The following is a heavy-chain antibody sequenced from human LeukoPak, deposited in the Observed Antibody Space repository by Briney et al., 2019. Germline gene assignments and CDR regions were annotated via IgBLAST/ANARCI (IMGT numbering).Heavy chain of an antibody. Sequence: PSETLSLTCTVSGGSISGSSYYWGWIRQPPGKGLEWIGSIYYSGSTYYNPSLKSRVTISVDTSKNQFSLKLSSVTAADTAVYYCARKTMIVVVNWFDPWGQGTLVTVSS. J-gene: IGHJ5*02. V-gene: IGHV4-39*01. CDR3: ARKTMIVVVNWFDP. CDR2: IYYSGST. D-gene: IGHD3-22*01. CDR1: GGSISGSSYY.